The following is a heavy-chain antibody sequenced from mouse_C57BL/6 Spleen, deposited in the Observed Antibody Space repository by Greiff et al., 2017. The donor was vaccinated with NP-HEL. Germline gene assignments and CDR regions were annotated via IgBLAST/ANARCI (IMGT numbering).Heavy chain of an antibody. CDR3: ARSADYYGSFPPWFAY. CDR2: IYPSDSET. J-gene: IGHJ3*01. CDR1: GYTFTSYW. D-gene: IGHD1-1*01. Sequence: VQLQQPGAELVRPGSSVKLSCKASGYTFTSYWMDWVKQRPGQGLEWIGNIYPSDSETHYNQKFKDKATLTVDKSSSTAYMQLSSLTSADSAVYYCARSADYYGSFPPWFAYWGQGTLVTVSA. V-gene: IGHV1-61*01.